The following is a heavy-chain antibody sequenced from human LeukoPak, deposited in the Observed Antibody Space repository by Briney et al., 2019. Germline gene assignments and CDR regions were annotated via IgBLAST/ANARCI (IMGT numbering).Heavy chain of an antibody. J-gene: IGHJ1*01. D-gene: IGHD2-21*02. CDR1: GYSLTELS. V-gene: IGHV1-24*01. CDR3: AADRFRAGDKIQNFQH. CDR2: FDPENGIT. Sequence: ASVKVSCKVSGYSLTELSMHWVRQAPGKGLEWMGGFDPENGITIYAQKFQSRVTMTEDTSTDTAYMELSSLRSEDTAVYYCAADRFRAGDKIQNFQHWGQGTLVTVSS.